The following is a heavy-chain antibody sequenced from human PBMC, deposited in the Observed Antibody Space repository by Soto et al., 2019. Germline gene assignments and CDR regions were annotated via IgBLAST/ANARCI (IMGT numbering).Heavy chain of an antibody. CDR3: ASGWFGEFVYYFDY. V-gene: IGHV1-18*01. Sequence: QVQLVQSGAEVKKPGASGKVSCKASGYTFTSYGISWVRQAPGQGLEWMGWIFAHNGNTNYAQKLQGRVTMTTDTSTSTAYMELRSLGSDDTAVYYCASGWFGEFVYYFDYWGQGTLVTVSS. CDR2: IFAHNGNT. J-gene: IGHJ4*02. CDR1: GYTFTSYG. D-gene: IGHD3-10*01.